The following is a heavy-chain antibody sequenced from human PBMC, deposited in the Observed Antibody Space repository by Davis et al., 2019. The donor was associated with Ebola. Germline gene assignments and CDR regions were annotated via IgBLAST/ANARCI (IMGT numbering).Heavy chain of an antibody. Sequence: ASVKVSCKASGYTFTSYGISWVRQAPGQGLEWMGWISAYNGNTNYAQKLQGRVTMTEDTSTDTAYMELSSLRSEDTAVYYCAGYCSSTSCPGAGYYYYYYMDVWGKGTTVTVSS. D-gene: IGHD2-2*03. CDR1: GYTFTSYG. J-gene: IGHJ6*03. CDR3: AGYCSSTSCPGAGYYYYYYMDV. V-gene: IGHV1-18*01. CDR2: ISAYNGNT.